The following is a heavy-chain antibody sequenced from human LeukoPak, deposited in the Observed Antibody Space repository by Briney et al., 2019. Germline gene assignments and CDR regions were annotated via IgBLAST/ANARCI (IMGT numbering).Heavy chain of an antibody. D-gene: IGHD3-10*01. CDR2: INHSGYT. CDR1: GGSFSGYY. V-gene: IGHV4-34*01. CDR3: ARLGSRVV. J-gene: IGHJ4*02. Sequence: SETLSLTCAVYGGSFSGYYWSWIRQPPGKGLEWIGEINHSGYTNYNPSLKSRVTMSVDTSKNQFSLKLNSMTAADTAVYYCARLGSRVVWGQGTLVTVSS.